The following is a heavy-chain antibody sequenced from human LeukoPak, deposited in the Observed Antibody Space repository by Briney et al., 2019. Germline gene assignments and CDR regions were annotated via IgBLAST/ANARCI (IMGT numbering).Heavy chain of an antibody. D-gene: IGHD6-6*01. Sequence: QPGGSLRLSCAASGFTFDDYAMHWVRHAPGKGLEWVSGISWNSGSICYADSVKGRFTISRDNAKNSLYLQMNSLRAEDTALYYCAKETMTSVAAYYFAYWGQGTLVTVSS. V-gene: IGHV3-9*01. CDR2: ISWNSGSI. CDR3: AKETMTSVAAYYFAY. J-gene: IGHJ4*02. CDR1: GFTFDDYA.